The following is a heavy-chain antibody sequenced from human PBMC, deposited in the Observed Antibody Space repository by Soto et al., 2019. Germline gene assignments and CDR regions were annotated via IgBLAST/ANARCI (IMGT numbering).Heavy chain of an antibody. V-gene: IGHV4-39*01. Sequence: SETLSLTCSVSGGSITGRSYYWGWIRQPPGKGLEWIGSISYGGSPSYNPSLLSRVTISVDTSKNEFSVRLSSVTAADTAVYYCARLNGYCISTNCHGYYGMDVWGQGTTVTVSS. CDR1: GGSITGRSYY. CDR2: ISYGGSP. CDR3: ARLNGYCISTNCHGYYGMDV. D-gene: IGHD2-2*03. J-gene: IGHJ6*02.